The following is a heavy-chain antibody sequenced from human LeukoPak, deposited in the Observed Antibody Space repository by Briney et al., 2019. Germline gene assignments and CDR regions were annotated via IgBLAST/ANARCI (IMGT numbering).Heavy chain of an antibody. CDR3: AMYYYTSGSYTTNY. Sequence: ASVKVSCKASGGTFSSYAISWVRQAPGQGLEWMGRIIPILGIANYAQKFQGRVTITADKSTSTVYMELSSLRSEDSAVYYCAMYYYTSGSYTTNYWGQGTLVTVSS. CDR1: GGTFSSYA. CDR2: IIPILGIA. D-gene: IGHD3-10*01. V-gene: IGHV1-69*04. J-gene: IGHJ4*02.